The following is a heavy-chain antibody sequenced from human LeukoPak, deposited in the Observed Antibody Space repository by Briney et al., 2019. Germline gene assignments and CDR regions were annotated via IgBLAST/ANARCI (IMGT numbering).Heavy chain of an antibody. J-gene: IGHJ4*02. CDR3: AKAYCGGDCYLFDY. CDR1: GFTFDDYG. D-gene: IGHD2-21*02. CDR2: INWNGGST. V-gene: IGHV3-20*04. Sequence: AGGSLRLSCAASGFTFDDYGMSWVRQAPGKGLEWVSGINWNGGSTGYADSVKGRFTISRGNAKNSLYLQMNSLRAEDTALYYCAKAYCGGDCYLFDYWGQGTLVTVSS.